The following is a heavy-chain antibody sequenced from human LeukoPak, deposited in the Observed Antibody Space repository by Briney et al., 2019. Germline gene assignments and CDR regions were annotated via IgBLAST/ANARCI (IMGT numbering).Heavy chain of an antibody. J-gene: IGHJ4*02. V-gene: IGHV3-30-3*01. CDR2: ISYDGSNK. CDR3: ARDFGYYSPFWY. D-gene: IGHD3-22*01. CDR1: GFTFSSYA. Sequence: GGSLRLSCAPSGFTFSSYAMHCVRQAPGKGLEWVAVISYDGSNKYYADPVKGRFTISRDNSKNTLYLQMYSLRAEDTAVYYCARDFGYYSPFWYWGQGTLVTVSS.